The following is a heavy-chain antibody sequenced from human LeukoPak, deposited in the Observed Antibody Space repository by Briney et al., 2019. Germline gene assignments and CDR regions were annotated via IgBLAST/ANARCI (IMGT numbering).Heavy chain of an antibody. CDR2: IYYTGRT. D-gene: IGHD5-24*01. J-gene: IGHJ5*02. CDR1: AGSIKSYY. Sequence: SETLSLTCTVSAGSIKSYYWSWIRQPPGKGLEYIGYIYYTGRTNYNTSLKSRVTISVDTSKHQFSLKLSSVTAADTAVYYCARRRDGYNPGTKWFDPWGQGTMVTVSS. V-gene: IGHV4-59*08. CDR3: ARRRDGYNPGTKWFDP.